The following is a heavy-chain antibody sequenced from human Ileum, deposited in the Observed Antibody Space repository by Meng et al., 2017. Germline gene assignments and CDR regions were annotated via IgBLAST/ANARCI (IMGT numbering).Heavy chain of an antibody. CDR2: INPSGGST. CDR3: ARDLDTAMVITLNY. J-gene: IGHJ4*02. D-gene: IGHD5-18*01. Sequence: QVPLVAAGAEVKKPGASVKVSCKASGYIFTNNYLHWVRQAPGQGLEWMGIINPSGGSTSYAQKFQGRVTMTRDTSTSTVYMELSSLRSEDTAVYYCARDLDTAMVITLNYWGQGTLVTVSS. V-gene: IGHV1-46*01. CDR1: GYIFTNNY.